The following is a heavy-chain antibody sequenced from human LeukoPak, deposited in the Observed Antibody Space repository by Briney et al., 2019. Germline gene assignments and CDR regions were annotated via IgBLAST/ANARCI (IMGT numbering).Heavy chain of an antibody. V-gene: IGHV3-23*01. CDR3: AKDVGYSSGYYPLDY. CDR1: GFTFSNYA. D-gene: IGHD6-19*01. J-gene: IGHJ4*02. Sequence: PGGSLRLSCAASGFTFSNYAMSWVRQAPGKGLEWVSAISGSGGSTDYADSVKGRFTISRDNSKNTLYLQMNSLRAEDTAAYYCAKDVGYSSGYYPLDYWGQGTLVTVSS. CDR2: ISGSGGST.